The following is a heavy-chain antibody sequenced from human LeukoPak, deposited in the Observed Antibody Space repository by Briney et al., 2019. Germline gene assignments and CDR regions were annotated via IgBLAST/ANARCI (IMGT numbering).Heavy chain of an antibody. V-gene: IGHV3-33*01. CDR3: ARDLRGAPDY. D-gene: IGHD1-26*01. Sequence: HLGRSLRLSCAPSGFTLSSYGMHWVRQAPGRGVEWVAVIWYDGSNKYYADSVRGRFTISRDNSKNTLYLQMNSLRIEDTAVYYCARDLRGAPDYWGQGTLVTVSS. J-gene: IGHJ4*02. CDR2: IWYDGSNK. CDR1: GFTLSSYG.